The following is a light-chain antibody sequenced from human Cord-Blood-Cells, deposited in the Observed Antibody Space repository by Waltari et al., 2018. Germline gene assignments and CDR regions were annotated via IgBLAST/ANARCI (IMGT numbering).Light chain of an antibody. Sequence: EIVITQSPATLSVSTGERSTLSCRASQSVSSNLAWYQQKPGQAPSLLIYGASTRATGIPARFSGSGSGTEFTLTISSLQSEDFAVYYCQQYNNWPPFTFGPGTKVDIK. CDR1: QSVSSN. J-gene: IGKJ3*01. CDR2: GAS. CDR3: QQYNNWPPFT. V-gene: IGKV3-15*01.